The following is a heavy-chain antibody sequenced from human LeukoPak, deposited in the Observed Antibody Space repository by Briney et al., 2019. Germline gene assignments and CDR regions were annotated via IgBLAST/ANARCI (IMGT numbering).Heavy chain of an antibody. V-gene: IGHV3-23*01. CDR2: ISGSGGGT. CDR1: GITLSNYG. CDR3: AKRGVVIRVILVGFHKEAYYFDS. Sequence: GGSLRLSCVVSGITLSNYGMSWVRQAPGKGLEWVAGISGSGGGTKYADSVKGRFTISRDNRKNTLYLQMNSLRAEDTAMYFCAKRGVVIRVILVGFHKEAYYFDSWGQGALVTVYS. D-gene: IGHD3-22*01. J-gene: IGHJ4*02.